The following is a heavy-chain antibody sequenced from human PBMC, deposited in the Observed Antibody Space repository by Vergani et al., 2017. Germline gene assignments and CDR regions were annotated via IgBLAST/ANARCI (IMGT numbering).Heavy chain of an antibody. J-gene: IGHJ4*02. Sequence: QVQLQESGPGLVKPSETLSLTCTVSGYSISSGYYWGWIRQPPGKGLEWIGSIYHSGSTYYNPSLKSRVTISVDTSKNQFSLKLSSVTAADTAMYYCARWSSGGDYWGQGTLVTVSS. D-gene: IGHD3-16*01. CDR2: IYHSGST. CDR1: GYSISSGYY. CDR3: ARWSSGGDY. V-gene: IGHV4-38-2*02.